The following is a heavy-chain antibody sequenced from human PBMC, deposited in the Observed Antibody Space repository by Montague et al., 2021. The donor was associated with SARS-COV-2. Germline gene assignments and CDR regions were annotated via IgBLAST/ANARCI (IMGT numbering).Heavy chain of an antibody. CDR1: GDSISTSTFY. D-gene: IGHD2-15*01. CDR2: ISYNGRT. CDR3: ARAGGGSSYNYYGLDV. Sequence: SETLSLTCSVSGDSISTSTFYWGWIRQSPGKGLEWIGTISYNGRTFYNPSLRSRLTISVDPSENQFSLTVGSVTAADTAVYYCARAGGGSSYNYYGLDVWGQGTTVTVSS. J-gene: IGHJ6*02. V-gene: IGHV4-39*01.